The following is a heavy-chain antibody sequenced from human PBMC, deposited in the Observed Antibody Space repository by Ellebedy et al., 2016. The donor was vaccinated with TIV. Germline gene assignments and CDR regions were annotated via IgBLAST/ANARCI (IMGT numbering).Heavy chain of an antibody. CDR1: GGSISSYY. CDR3: ARSIAAAGTFRFDP. V-gene: IGHV4-59*06. J-gene: IGHJ5*02. D-gene: IGHD6-13*01. Sequence: MPSETLSLTCTVSGGSISSYYWSWIRQHPGKGLEWIGYIFHSESTYYNPSLKSLVSISVDTSKNQFSLKLRSVTAADTAVYYCARSIAAAGTFRFDPWGQGTLVTVSS. CDR2: IFHSEST.